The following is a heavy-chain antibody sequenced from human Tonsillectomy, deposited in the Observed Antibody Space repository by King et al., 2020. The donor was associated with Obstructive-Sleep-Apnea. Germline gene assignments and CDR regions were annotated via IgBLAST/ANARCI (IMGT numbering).Heavy chain of an antibody. CDR3: ASFPYGVAATASSFHSYGMDV. Sequence: VQLVQSGGGLVQPGGSLRLSCAASGFTFSDYWLSLVRPAPGKGLEWVANIQHDGIEQYSVDSVKGRFTISRDNAKNSLYLQMNSLRAEDTALYYCASFPYGVAATASSFHSYGMDVWGQGTTVTVSS. V-gene: IGHV3-7*01. D-gene: IGHD2-15*01. J-gene: IGHJ6*02. CDR1: GFTFSDYW. CDR2: IQHDGIEQ.